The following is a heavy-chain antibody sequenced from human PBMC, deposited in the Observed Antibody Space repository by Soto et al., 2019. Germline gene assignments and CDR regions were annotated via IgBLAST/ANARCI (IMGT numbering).Heavy chain of an antibody. CDR3: ARRLGSDDAFDI. V-gene: IGHV3-21*01. Sequence: GGSLRLSCAASGFTFSSYSMNWVRQAPGKGLEWVSSISSSSSYIYYADSVKGRFTISRDNAKNSLYLQMNSLRAEDTAVYYCARRLGSDDAFDIWGQGTMVTVSS. D-gene: IGHD6-19*01. CDR1: GFTFSSYS. CDR2: ISSSSSYI. J-gene: IGHJ3*02.